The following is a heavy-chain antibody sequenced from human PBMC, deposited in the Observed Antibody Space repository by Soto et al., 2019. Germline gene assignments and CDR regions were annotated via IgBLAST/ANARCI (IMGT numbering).Heavy chain of an antibody. D-gene: IGHD2-2*02. J-gene: IGHJ4*02. CDR3: ARGRIPSRGVFGL. Sequence: SETLSLTCAVYGGSFSGNYWIWIRQPPGKGLEWIAEINHSGSSNYNPSLRGRVTISVDTAKSQFSLWLNSVTAADTAVYYCARGRIPSRGVFGLWGEGTQVTVSS. V-gene: IGHV4-34*01. CDR1: GGSFSGNY. CDR2: INHSGSS.